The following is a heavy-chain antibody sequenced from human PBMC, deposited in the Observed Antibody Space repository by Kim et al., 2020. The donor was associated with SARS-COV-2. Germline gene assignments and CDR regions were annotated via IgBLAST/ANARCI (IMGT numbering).Heavy chain of an antibody. CDR3: ARRRLGMYSQYYFDY. V-gene: IGHV5-51*01. J-gene: IGHJ4*02. CDR2: IYLGDSDT. D-gene: IGHD5-18*01. Sequence: GESLKISCKGSGYSFTSYWIGWVRQMPGKGLEWMGIIYLGDSDTRYSPSFHGQVTISADKSISTAYLQWSSLKASDTAMYYCARRRLGMYSQYYFDYWGQGTLVTVSS. CDR1: GYSFTSYW.